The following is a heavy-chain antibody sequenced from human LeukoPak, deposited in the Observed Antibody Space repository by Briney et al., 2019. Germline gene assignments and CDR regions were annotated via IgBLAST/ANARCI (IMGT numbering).Heavy chain of an antibody. CDR2: IYTSGST. CDR1: GGSISSYY. Sequence: SETLSLTCTVSGGSISSYYWSWIRQPAGKGLEWIGRIYTSGSTNYNPSLKSRVTMSVDTSKNQFSLKLSSVTAADTAVYYWAREGADCSSTSCYRLFDYWGQGTLVTVSS. V-gene: IGHV4-4*07. CDR3: AREGADCSSTSCYRLFDY. J-gene: IGHJ4*02. D-gene: IGHD2-2*01.